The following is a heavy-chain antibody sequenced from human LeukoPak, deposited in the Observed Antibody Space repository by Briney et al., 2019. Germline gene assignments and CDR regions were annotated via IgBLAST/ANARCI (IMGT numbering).Heavy chain of an antibody. Sequence: ASVKVSCKASGYTFTSYDINWVRQATGQGLEWMGWMNPNSGNTGYAQKFQGRVTITRNTSISTAYMELSSLRSEDTAVYYCARWGSGSCIYYYYYYMDVWGKGTTVTVSS. J-gene: IGHJ6*03. CDR1: GYTFTSYD. D-gene: IGHD3-10*01. CDR3: ARWGSGSCIYYYYYYMDV. CDR2: MNPNSGNT. V-gene: IGHV1-8*03.